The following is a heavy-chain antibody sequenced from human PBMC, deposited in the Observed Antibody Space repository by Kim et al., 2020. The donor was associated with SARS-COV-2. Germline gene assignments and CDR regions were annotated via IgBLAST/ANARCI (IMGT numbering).Heavy chain of an antibody. V-gene: IGHV3-30*04. CDR3: ARPHIAAAGTFDY. CDR1: GFTFSSYA. J-gene: IGHJ4*02. CDR2: ISYDGSNK. D-gene: IGHD6-13*01. Sequence: GGSLRLSCAASGFTFSSYAMHWVRQAPGKGLEWVAVISYDGSNKYYADSVKGRFTISRDNSKNTLYLQMNSLRAEDTAVYYCARPHIAAAGTFDYWGQGTLVTVSS.